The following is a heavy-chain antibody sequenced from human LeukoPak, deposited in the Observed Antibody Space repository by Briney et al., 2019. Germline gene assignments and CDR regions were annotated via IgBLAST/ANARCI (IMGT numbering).Heavy chain of an antibody. CDR1: GFTFSSYS. D-gene: IGHD6-6*01. CDR3: AREARSLRDIAARKKGAFDI. J-gene: IGHJ3*02. Sequence: PGGSLRLSCAASGFTFSSYSMNWVRQAPGKGLEWVSAISGSGGSTYYADSVKGRFTISRDNAKNSLYLQMNSLRAEDTAVYYCAREARSLRDIAARKKGAFDIWGQGTMVTVSS. V-gene: IGHV3-21*01. CDR2: ISGSGGST.